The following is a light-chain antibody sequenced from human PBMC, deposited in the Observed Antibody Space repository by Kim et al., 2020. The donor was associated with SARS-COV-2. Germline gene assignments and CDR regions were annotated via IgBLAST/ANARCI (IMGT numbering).Light chain of an antibody. J-gene: IGLJ3*02. CDR1: SGHSSYA. V-gene: IGLV4-69*01. Sequence: SVKLTCPLSSGHSSYAIAWHQQQPEKGPRYLMKLNSDGSHSKGDGIPDRFSGSSSGAERYLTISSLQSEDEADYYCQTWGTGIRVFGGGTQLTV. CDR2: LNSDGSH. CDR3: QTWGTGIRV.